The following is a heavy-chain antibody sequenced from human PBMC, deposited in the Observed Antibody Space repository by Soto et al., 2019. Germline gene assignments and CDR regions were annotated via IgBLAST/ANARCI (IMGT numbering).Heavy chain of an antibody. CDR2: ISGDGADT. Sequence: PGGALRVCCAASVFTFSSNAMSWVRQARGKGLEWVSAISGDGADTYYADSVRGRFTISRDNSKNTLSLQMNSLRDEDTALYYCVKDFRCADWGQGTRVTVSS. D-gene: IGHD2-8*01. J-gene: IGHJ4*02. CDR1: VFTFSSNA. CDR3: VKDFRCAD. V-gene: IGHV3-23*01.